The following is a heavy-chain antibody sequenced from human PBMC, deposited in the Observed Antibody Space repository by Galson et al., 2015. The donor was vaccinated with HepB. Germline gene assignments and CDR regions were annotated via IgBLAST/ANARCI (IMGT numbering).Heavy chain of an antibody. CDR3: ARVKSIGDSRVDTMDV. CDR2: SYSRGRT. D-gene: IGHD2-21*01. V-gene: IGHV4-59*01. CDR1: DASISHYY. J-gene: IGHJ6*02. Sequence: SETLSLTCIGSDASISHYYWSWIRQPPGKGLEWIGYSYSRGRTNYNPSLRGRLTISVDTSKNQLSLQLTSVTSADTAVYYCARVKSIGDSRVDTMDVWGQGTTVTVSS.